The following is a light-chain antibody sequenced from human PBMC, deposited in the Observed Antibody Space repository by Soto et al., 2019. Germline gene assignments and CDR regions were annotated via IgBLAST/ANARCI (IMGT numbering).Light chain of an antibody. CDR3: LSFTTTSTHV. V-gene: IGLV2-14*01. J-gene: IGLJ1*01. Sequence: QGPLTQPACLSGSPGQSITISCTGTISDIGAYDYVSWFQQHPGKAPKLMISEVNNRPSGVSDRFSGSKSGNTAYLTISGLQVEDEAEYFCLSFTTTSTHVFGTGTKVTVL. CDR1: ISDIGAYDY. CDR2: EVN.